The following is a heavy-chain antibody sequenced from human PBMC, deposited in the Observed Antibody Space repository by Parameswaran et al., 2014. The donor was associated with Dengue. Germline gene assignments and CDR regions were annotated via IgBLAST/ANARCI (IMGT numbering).Heavy chain of an antibody. CDR2: IIPTSGTA. J-gene: IGHJ6*03. D-gene: IGHD3-16*01. CDR3: ARFPVLFPSADTYYMDV. Sequence: SWVRQAPGQGLEWMGGIIPTSGTAYHAQKFQDRVMITADESTNTVYMELSSLTSEDTALYYCARFPVLFPSADTYYMDVWGMGTTVTVSS. V-gene: IGHV1-69*01.